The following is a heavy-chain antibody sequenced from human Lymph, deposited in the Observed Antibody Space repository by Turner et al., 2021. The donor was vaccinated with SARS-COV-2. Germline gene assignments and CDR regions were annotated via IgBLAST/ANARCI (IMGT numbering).Heavy chain of an antibody. Sequence: QVQLVQSGAEVKKPGSSVRVSCKASGGTFSSSAISWVRQAPGQGLEWMGRIIPICGTANYAQRFQGRVTITADESTSTAYMELRSLRSEDTAVYYCARGAAYCSGGSCYRKGFDYWGQGTPVTVSS. V-gene: IGHV1-69*01. CDR1: GGTFSSSA. CDR2: IIPICGTA. CDR3: ARGAAYCSGGSCYRKGFDY. J-gene: IGHJ4*02. D-gene: IGHD2-15*01.